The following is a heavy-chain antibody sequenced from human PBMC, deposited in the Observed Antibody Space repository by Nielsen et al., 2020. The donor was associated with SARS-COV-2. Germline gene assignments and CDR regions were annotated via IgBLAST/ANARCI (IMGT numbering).Heavy chain of an antibody. CDR2: INPSGGST. Sequence: ASVKVSCKASGYTFTSYYMHWVRQAPGQGLEWMGIINPSGGSTSYAQKFQGRVTMTRDTSMSTVYMELRSLRSEDTAVYYCAREHFVGGLGIVVVISTILDYWGQGTLVTVSS. CDR1: GYTFTSYY. D-gene: IGHD3-22*01. CDR3: AREHFVGGLGIVVVISTILDY. V-gene: IGHV1-46*01. J-gene: IGHJ4*02.